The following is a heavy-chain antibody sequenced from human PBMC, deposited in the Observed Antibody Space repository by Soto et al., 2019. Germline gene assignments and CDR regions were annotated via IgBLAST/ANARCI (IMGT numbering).Heavy chain of an antibody. CDR2: ISGSGGST. CDR1: GFTFSSYA. Sequence: GGSLRLSCAASGFTFSSYAMSWVRQAPGKGLEWVPAISGSGGSTYYADSVKGRFTISRDNSKNTLYLQMNSLRAEDTAVYYCAKEPFNYYDSSGSYFDYWGQGTLVTVSS. V-gene: IGHV3-23*01. D-gene: IGHD3-22*01. J-gene: IGHJ4*02. CDR3: AKEPFNYYDSSGSYFDY.